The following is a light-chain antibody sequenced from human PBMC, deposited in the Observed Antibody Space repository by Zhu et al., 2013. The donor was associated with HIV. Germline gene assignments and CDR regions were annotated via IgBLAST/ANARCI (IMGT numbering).Light chain of an antibody. CDR2: EVI. CDR3: SSYASSSKVV. CDR1: SSDIGGFNY. Sequence: QSALTQPASVSGSPGQSITISCTGTSSDIGGFNYVSWYQHHPGKAPKLMIYEVITRPSGVSNRFSGSKSGNTASLTISGLQADDEADYYCSSYASSSKVVFGGGTKLTVL. V-gene: IGLV2-14*01. J-gene: IGLJ2*01.